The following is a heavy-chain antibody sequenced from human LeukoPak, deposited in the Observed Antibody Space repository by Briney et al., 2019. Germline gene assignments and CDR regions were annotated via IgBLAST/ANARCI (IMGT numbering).Heavy chain of an antibody. CDR2: MNHSGST. CDR3: ARTGLDYFDY. CDR1: GGSFSGYY. V-gene: IGHV4-34*01. Sequence: PSETLSLTCAVYGGSFSGYYWSWIRHPPGKGLEWIGEMNHSGSTNYNPSLKSRVTISVDPSKNQFSLKLSSVTAADTAVYYCARTGLDYFDYWGQGTLVTVSS. J-gene: IGHJ4*02. D-gene: IGHD1-14*01.